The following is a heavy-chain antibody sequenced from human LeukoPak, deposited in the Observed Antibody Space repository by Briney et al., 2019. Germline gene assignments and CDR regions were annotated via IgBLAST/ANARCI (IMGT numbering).Heavy chain of an antibody. V-gene: IGHV4-59*01. CDR2: IYYSGST. Sequence: SETLSLTCTVSGGSISSYYWSWIRQPPGKGLEWIGYIYYSGSTNYNPSLKSRVTISVDTSKNQFSLKLSSVTAADTAVYYCAAQYRGSVPWFDPWGQGTLVTVSS. CDR1: GGSISSYY. CDR3: AAQYRGSVPWFDP. J-gene: IGHJ5*02. D-gene: IGHD6-6*01.